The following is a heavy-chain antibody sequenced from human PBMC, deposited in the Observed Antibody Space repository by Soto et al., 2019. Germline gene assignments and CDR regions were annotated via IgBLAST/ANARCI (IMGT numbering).Heavy chain of an antibody. D-gene: IGHD6-19*01. Sequence: EVQLLESGGGLVQPGGSLRLSCAASGFTFSSYDMSWVRQAPGKGLEWLSGISGSGGSPYHVDPVKGRFTISRDNSKNTLYLQMNSLRAEDTAVYYCAKGVAPISSGWYYFDYWGQGTLVTVSS. CDR3: AKGVAPISSGWYYFDY. J-gene: IGHJ4*02. CDR1: GFTFSSYD. CDR2: ISGSGGSP. V-gene: IGHV3-23*01.